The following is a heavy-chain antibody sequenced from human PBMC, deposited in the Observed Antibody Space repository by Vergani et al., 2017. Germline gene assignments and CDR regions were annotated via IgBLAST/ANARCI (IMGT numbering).Heavy chain of an antibody. CDR2: MNPNSGNT. J-gene: IGHJ4*02. Sequence: QVQLVQSGAEVKKPGASVKVSCKASGYTFTSYDINWVRQATGQGLEWMGWMNPNSGNTGYAQKFQGRVTMTRNPSISTAYMELSSLRSEVTAVYYCASTPPLSRLRPPTLDYWGQGTLVTVSS. CDR3: ASTPPLSRLRPPTLDY. V-gene: IGHV1-8*01. D-gene: IGHD5-12*01. CDR1: GYTFTSYD.